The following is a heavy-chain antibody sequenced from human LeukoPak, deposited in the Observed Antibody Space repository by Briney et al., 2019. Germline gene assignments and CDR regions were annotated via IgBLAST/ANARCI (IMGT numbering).Heavy chain of an antibody. CDR1: GFTFSSYS. CDR2: ISGSGSVS. Sequence: GGSLRLSCAASGFTFSSYSMNWVRQAPGKGLEWISYISGSGSVSYYEDSVKGRFTISRDNAKNSLYLQMNSLRDEETALYYCARDGGFGFLAAFDIWGQGTMATVSS. CDR3: ARDGGFGFLAAFDI. J-gene: IGHJ3*02. V-gene: IGHV3-48*02. D-gene: IGHD3-10*01.